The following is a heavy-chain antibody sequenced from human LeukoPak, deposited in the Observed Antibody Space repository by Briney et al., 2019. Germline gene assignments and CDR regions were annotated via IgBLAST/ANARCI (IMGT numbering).Heavy chain of an antibody. CDR3: ASTYYDFWSGENYYYHGMDV. V-gene: IGHV4-34*01. CDR1: GGSFSGYH. J-gene: IGHJ6*02. CDR2: INHSGST. D-gene: IGHD3-3*01. Sequence: SETLSLTCGVYGGSFSGYHWTWIRLRPGKGLEWIGDINHSGSTHYNPSLKSRVTISVDTSKNQFSLKLSSVTAADTAVYYCASTYYDFWSGENYYYHGMDVWGQGTTVTVSS.